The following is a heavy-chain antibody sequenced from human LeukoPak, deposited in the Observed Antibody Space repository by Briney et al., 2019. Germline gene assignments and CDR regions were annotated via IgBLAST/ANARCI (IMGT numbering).Heavy chain of an antibody. J-gene: IGHJ4*02. Sequence: ASVKVSCKASGYTFTGYYMHWVRQAPGQGLEWMGRINPNSGGTNYAQKFQGRVTMTRDTSISTAYMELSRLRSDDTAVYYCASDTRLEWELLSFIFDYWGQGTLVTVSS. D-gene: IGHD1-26*01. CDR3: ASDTRLEWELLSFIFDY. V-gene: IGHV1-2*06. CDR2: INPNSGGT. CDR1: GYTFTGYY.